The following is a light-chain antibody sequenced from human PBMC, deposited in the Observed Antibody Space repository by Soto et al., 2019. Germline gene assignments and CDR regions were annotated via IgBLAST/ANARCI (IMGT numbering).Light chain of an antibody. Sequence: DIQVTQSPSSLSASVGDRVTITCRASQSISIYLNWYQQKPGKAPKFLIYTASSLQSGVPSRFSGSGSGTDFTLTISSLQPEDFATYYCQQSYSCPLTFGQGTKVEIK. CDR3: QQSYSCPLT. J-gene: IGKJ1*01. CDR2: TAS. V-gene: IGKV1-39*01. CDR1: QSISIY.